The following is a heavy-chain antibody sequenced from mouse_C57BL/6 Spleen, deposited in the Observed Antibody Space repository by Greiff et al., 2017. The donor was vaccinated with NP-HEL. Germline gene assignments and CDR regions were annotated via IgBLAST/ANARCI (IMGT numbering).Heavy chain of an antibody. CDR3: ARSEGNDWYFDV. J-gene: IGHJ1*03. V-gene: IGHV1-81*01. CDR1: GYTFTSYG. CDR2: IYPRSGNT. Sequence: QVQLKQSGAELARPGASVKLSCKASGYTFTSYGISWVKQRTGQGLEWNGEIYPRSGNTYYNEKFKGKATLTADKSSSTAYMELRSLTSEDSAVYFCARSEGNDWYFDVWGTGTTVTVSS. D-gene: IGHD2-1*01.